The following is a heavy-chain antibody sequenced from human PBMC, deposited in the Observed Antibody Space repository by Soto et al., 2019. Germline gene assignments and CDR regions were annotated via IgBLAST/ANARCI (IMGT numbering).Heavy chain of an antibody. V-gene: IGHV3-48*02. J-gene: IGHJ5*02. Sequence: RRSLRLSCAASGFTFSSYSMNWVRQAPGKGLEWVSYISSSSSTIYYADSVKGRFTISRDNAKNSLYLQMNSLRDEDTAVYYCARDPTSSIAARWNWFDPCRQGTLVTVFS. CDR1: GFTFSSYS. CDR2: ISSSSSTI. CDR3: ARDPTSSIAARWNWFDP. D-gene: IGHD6-6*01.